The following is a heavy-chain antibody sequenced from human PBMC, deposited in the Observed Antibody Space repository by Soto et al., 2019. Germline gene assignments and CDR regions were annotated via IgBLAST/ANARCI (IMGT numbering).Heavy chain of an antibody. CDR3: ARHLQLNWFGP. Sequence: PSETLSLTCTVSGGSISRYYWSWIRQPPGKGLEWIGYIYYSGSTNYNPSLKSRVTISVDTSKNQFSLKLSSVTAADTAVYYCARHLQLNWFGPWGQGTLVTVSS. V-gene: IGHV4-59*08. CDR1: GGSISRYY. J-gene: IGHJ5*02. CDR2: IYYSGST. D-gene: IGHD5-18*01.